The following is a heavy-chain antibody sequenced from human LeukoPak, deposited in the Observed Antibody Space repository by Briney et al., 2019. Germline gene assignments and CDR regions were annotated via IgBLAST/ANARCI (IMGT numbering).Heavy chain of an antibody. Sequence: ASVKVSCKASGHTFTGYYMHWVRQAPGQGLEWMGWINPNSGGTNYAQKFQGRVTMTRDTSISTAYMELSRLRSDDTAVYYCAREALGVVPAAINYWGQGTLVTVSS. D-gene: IGHD2-2*01. V-gene: IGHV1-2*02. CDR2: INPNSGGT. CDR3: AREALGVVPAAINY. J-gene: IGHJ4*02. CDR1: GHTFTGYY.